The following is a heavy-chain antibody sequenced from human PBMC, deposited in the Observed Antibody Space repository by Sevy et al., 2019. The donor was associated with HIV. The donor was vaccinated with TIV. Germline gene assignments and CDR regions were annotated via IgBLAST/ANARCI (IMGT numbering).Heavy chain of an antibody. CDR2: ISAYNGHT. V-gene: IGHV1-18*04. CDR3: ARRGPCKFDSSGFSDN. J-gene: IGHJ4*02. D-gene: IGHD3-22*01. Sequence: ASVKVSCKASGYTFTSFGITWVRQAPGQGLEWMGWISAYNGHTNYQQKFQGRLTMTTDTSTTTAYMELRGLRSDDTAVYFCARRGPCKFDSSGFSDNWGQGTLVTVS. CDR1: GYTFTSFG.